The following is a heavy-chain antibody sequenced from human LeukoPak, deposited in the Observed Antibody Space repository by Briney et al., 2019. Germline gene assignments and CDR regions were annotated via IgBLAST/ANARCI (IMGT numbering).Heavy chain of an antibody. V-gene: IGHV1-8*01. J-gene: IGHJ4*02. CDR3: ARGTYYYGSGSVLAD. D-gene: IGHD3-10*01. Sequence: GASVKVSCKASGYTFTSYDINWVRQATGQGLEWMGWMNPNRGNTGYAQKFQGRVTMTRNTSISTAYMELSSLRFEDRAVYYCARGTYYYGSGSVLADWGQGTLVSVSS. CDR2: MNPNRGNT. CDR1: GYTFTSYD.